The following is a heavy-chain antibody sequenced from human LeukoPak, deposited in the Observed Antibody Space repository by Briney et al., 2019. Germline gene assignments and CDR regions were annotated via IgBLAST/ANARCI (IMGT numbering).Heavy chain of an antibody. V-gene: IGHV3-43*01. CDR3: AKGKIDYWSSPLDS. Sequence: GGSLRLSCAASGFTVDEYTMYWGRQGPAKGLGWVSLISWDGDSTVYGDSVKGGFPFSRENRKNSLSWQRNRLRPGDTALYYCAKGKIDYWSSPLDSWGQGTLVTVSS. CDR2: ISWDGDST. CDR1: GFTVDEYT. D-gene: IGHD3-3*01. J-gene: IGHJ4*02.